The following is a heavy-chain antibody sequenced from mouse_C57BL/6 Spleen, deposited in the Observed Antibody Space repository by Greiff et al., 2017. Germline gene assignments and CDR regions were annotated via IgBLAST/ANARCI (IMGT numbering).Heavy chain of an antibody. CDR2: IYPGSGST. J-gene: IGHJ4*01. Sequence: QVQLKQSGAELVKPGASVKMSCKASGYTFTSYWITWVKQRPGQGLEWIGDIYPGSGSTNYNEKFKSKATLTVDTSSSTAYMQLSSLTSEDSAVYYCARVTTVVAYYAMDYWGQGTSVTVSS. V-gene: IGHV1-55*01. CDR1: GYTFTSYW. D-gene: IGHD1-1*01. CDR3: ARVTTVVAYYAMDY.